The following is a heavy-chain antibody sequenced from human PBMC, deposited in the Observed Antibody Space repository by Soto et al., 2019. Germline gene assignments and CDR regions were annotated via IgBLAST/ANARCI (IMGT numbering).Heavy chain of an antibody. V-gene: IGHV4-59*01. CDR2: IYYSGST. J-gene: IGHJ6*02. Sequence: PSETLSLTCTVSGGSISSYYWSWIRQPPGKGLEWIGYIYYSGSTNYNPSLKSRVTISVDTSKNQFSLKLSSVTAADTAVYYCARALLLWFGELWGGMDVRGQRTTVTVSS. D-gene: IGHD3-10*01. CDR3: ARALLLWFGELWGGMDV. CDR1: GGSISSYY.